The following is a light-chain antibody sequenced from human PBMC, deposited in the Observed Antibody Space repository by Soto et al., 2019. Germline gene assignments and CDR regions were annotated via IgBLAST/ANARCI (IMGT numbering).Light chain of an antibody. J-gene: IGKJ5*01. CDR1: QSVSSY. CDR2: DAS. Sequence: EIVLTQSPATLSFSPGESATLSCRGSQSVSSYLAWYQQKPGQAPRLLIYDASNRATGIPDRFSGSGSGTDFTLTISSLEPEDFAVYYCQKYGNSPITCGQGTRLEIK. V-gene: IGKV3-11*01. CDR3: QKYGNSPIT.